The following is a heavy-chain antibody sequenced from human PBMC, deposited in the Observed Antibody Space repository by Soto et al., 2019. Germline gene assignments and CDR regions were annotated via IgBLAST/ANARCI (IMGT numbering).Heavy chain of an antibody. Sequence: EVQLVESGGGLVQPGGSLKLSCAASGFTFSGSAMHWVRQASGKGLEWVGRIRSKANSYATAYAASVKGRFTISRDDSKNTAYLQMNSLKTEDTAVYYCTSPPAMVRGDLPPWGQGTLVTVSS. V-gene: IGHV3-73*02. CDR1: GFTFSGSA. J-gene: IGHJ5*02. CDR2: IRSKANSYAT. CDR3: TSPPAMVRGDLPP. D-gene: IGHD3-10*01.